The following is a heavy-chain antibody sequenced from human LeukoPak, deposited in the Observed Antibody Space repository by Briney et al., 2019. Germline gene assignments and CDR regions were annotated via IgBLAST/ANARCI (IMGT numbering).Heavy chain of an antibody. Sequence: GSLRLSCAASGFTFSNYWMHWVRQAPGKGLVWVSRIKRDGTRTDYADSVKGRFTISRDNSKNTLYLQMNSLRAEDTAVYYCAKGGERDILVVPAATYYYYYYMDVWGKGTTVTVSS. D-gene: IGHD2-2*01. CDR3: AKGGERDILVVPAATYYYYYYMDV. CDR1: GFTFSNYW. CDR2: IKRDGTRT. V-gene: IGHV3-74*01. J-gene: IGHJ6*03.